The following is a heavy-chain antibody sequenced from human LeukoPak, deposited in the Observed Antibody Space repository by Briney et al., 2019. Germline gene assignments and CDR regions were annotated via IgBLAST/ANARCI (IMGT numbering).Heavy chain of an antibody. V-gene: IGHV4-30-2*01. D-gene: IGHD1-26*01. Sequence: SSQTLSLTCTVSGGSISSGGYYWSWIRQPPGKGLEWIGYIYHSGSTYYNPSLKSRVTISVDRSKNQFSLKLSSVTAADTAVYYCARVGVVSGSYPYYFDYWGQGTLVTVSS. CDR3: ARVGVVSGSYPYYFDY. CDR1: GGSISSGGYY. J-gene: IGHJ4*02. CDR2: IYHSGST.